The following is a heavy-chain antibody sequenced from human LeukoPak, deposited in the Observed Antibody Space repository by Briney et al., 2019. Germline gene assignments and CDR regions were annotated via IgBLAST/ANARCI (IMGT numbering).Heavy chain of an antibody. CDR1: GGTFSSYA. CDR3: ARCSTVAYSFDY. Sequence: SVKVSCKASGGTFSSYAISWVRQAPGQGLEWMGGIIPIFGTANYAQKSQGRVTITADESTSTAYMELSSLRSEDTAVYYCARCSTVAYSFDYWGQGTLVTVSS. V-gene: IGHV1-69*01. CDR2: IIPIFGTA. D-gene: IGHD2-2*01. J-gene: IGHJ4*02.